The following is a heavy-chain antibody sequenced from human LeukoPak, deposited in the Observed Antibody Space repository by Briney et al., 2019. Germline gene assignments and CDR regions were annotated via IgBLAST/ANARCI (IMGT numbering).Heavy chain of an antibody. J-gene: IGHJ4*02. V-gene: IGHV1-24*01. CDR3: ATGYTYDYSLY. CDR2: FDPEDGAR. CDR1: GDTVTGFS. D-gene: IGHD5-18*01. Sequence: ASVKVSRKVSGDTVTGFSIHWVRQAPGHGLAWMGGFDPEDGARIFAQKFQGRVTMTEDTSTDTAYMDLSSLRSEDTAVYYCATGYTYDYSLYWGQGTLVTVSS.